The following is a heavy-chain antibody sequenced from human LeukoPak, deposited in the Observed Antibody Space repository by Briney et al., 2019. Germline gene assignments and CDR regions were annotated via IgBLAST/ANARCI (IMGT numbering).Heavy chain of an antibody. D-gene: IGHD6-13*01. V-gene: IGHV4-39*07. Sequence: SETLSLTCTVSGDSISSGSYYWSWIRQPPGKGLEWIGSIYHSGSTYYNPSLKSRVTISVDTSKNQFSLKLSSVTAADTAVYYCAREEGGAGSSREFDYWGQGTLVTVSS. CDR2: IYHSGST. CDR3: AREEGGAGSSREFDY. CDR1: GDSISSGSYY. J-gene: IGHJ4*02.